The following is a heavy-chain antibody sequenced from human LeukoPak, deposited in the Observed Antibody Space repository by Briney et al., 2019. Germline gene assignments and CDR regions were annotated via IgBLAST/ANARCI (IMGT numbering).Heavy chain of an antibody. V-gene: IGHV1-2*02. CDR1: GYTFTGYY. Sequence: ASVKVSCKASGYTFTGYYMHWVGQAPGQGLEWMGWINPNSGGTNYAQKFQGRVTMTRDTSISTAYMELSRLRSDDTAVYYCAREARRYCSSTSCPISYWGQGTLVTVSS. D-gene: IGHD2-2*01. CDR2: INPNSGGT. CDR3: AREARRYCSSTSCPISY. J-gene: IGHJ4*02.